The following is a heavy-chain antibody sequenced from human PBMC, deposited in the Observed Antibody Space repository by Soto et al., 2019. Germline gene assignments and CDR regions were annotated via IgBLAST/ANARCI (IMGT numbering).Heavy chain of an antibody. V-gene: IGHV3-30*18. J-gene: IGHJ4*02. CDR1: GFTFSSYG. CDR2: ISYDGSNK. CDR3: AKDPNTDDY. Sequence: QVQLVESGGGVVQPGRSLRLSCAASGFTFSSYGMHWVRQAPGKGLEWVAVISYDGSNKYYADSVKGRFTISRDNSKNTLYLQMNSLRAEDTAVYYCAKDPNTDDYWGQGTLVTVSS.